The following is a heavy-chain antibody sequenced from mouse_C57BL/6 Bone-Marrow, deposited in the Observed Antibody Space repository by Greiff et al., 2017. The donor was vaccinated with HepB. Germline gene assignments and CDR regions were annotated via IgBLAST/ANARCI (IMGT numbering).Heavy chain of an antibody. D-gene: IGHD1-1*01. CDR3: ASSSYWYFDV. Sequence: EVQLQQSGAELVKPGASVKLSCTASGFNIKDYYMHWVKQRTEQGLEWIGRIDPEDGETKYAPEFQGKATITADTSSNTAYLQLSSLTSEDTAVYYCASSSYWYFDVWGTGTTVTVSS. J-gene: IGHJ1*03. V-gene: IGHV14-2*01. CDR2: IDPEDGET. CDR1: GFNIKDYY.